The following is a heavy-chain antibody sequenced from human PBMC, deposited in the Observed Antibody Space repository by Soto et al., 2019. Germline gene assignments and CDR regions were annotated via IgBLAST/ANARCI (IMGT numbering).Heavy chain of an antibody. CDR3: ARDNIPSRYCSGVSCRGSDAFDI. CDR2: ISAYNGNT. J-gene: IGHJ3*02. V-gene: IGHV1-18*01. CDR1: GYTFTSYG. Sequence: ASVKVSCKASGYTFTSYGISWVRQAPGQGLEWMGWISAYNGNTNYAQKLQGRVTMTTDTSTSTAYMELRSLRSDDTAVYYCARDNIPSRYCSGVSCRGSDAFDIWGQGTMVTVSS. D-gene: IGHD2-15*01.